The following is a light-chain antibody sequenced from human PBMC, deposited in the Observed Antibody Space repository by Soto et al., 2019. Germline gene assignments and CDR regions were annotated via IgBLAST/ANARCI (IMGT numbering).Light chain of an antibody. CDR1: QSISSW. J-gene: IGKJ1*01. Sequence: DIQMTQSPSTLSASVGDRVTITCRASQSISSWLAWYKQKPGKAPKRLIYKASILESGVPSRFSGSGSGTEFTLTISSLQTDDFATYYCQQYNSYSPWTFGHGTKVEIK. V-gene: IGKV1-5*03. CDR3: QQYNSYSPWT. CDR2: KAS.